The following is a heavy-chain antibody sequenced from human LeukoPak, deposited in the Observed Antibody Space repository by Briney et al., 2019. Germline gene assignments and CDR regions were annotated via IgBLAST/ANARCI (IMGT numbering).Heavy chain of an antibody. J-gene: IGHJ5*02. D-gene: IGHD1-14*01. CDR2: IKSSGDKI. Sequence: GGSLRLSCAASGFTFSSYEMNWVRQAPGKGPEWVAYIKSSGDKIYYVDSVKGRFTISRDNAQNSLYLQMNSVRVEDTAIYYCARGSEGWFDPWGQGTLVTVSS. V-gene: IGHV3-48*03. CDR3: ARGSEGWFDP. CDR1: GFTFSSYE.